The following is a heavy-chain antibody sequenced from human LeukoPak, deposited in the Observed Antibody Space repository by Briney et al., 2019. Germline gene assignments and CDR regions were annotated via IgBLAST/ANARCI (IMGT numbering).Heavy chain of an antibody. CDR2: ISGSGGST. D-gene: IGHD1-14*01. Sequence: GGSLRLSCAASGFTFTSYAMNWVRQAPGKGLEWVSSISGSGGSTYYADSVKGRFTISRDNAKNSLYLQMNSLRAEDTAVYYCARDLHRAEGKDWGQGTLVTVSS. J-gene: IGHJ4*02. V-gene: IGHV3-23*01. CDR3: ARDLHRAEGKD. CDR1: GFTFTSYA.